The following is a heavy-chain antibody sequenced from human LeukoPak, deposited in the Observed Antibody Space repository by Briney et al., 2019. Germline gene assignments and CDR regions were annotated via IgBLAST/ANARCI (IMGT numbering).Heavy chain of an antibody. CDR3: STTYYYDSSEGY. V-gene: IGHV3-15*07. J-gene: IGHJ4*02. Sequence: PGGSLRLSCAASGFTFSNAWMNWVRQAPGKGLEWVGRIKSKTDGGTTDYAAPVKGRFTISRDDSKNTLYLQMNSLKTEDAAVYYCSTTYYYDSSEGYWGQGTLVTVSS. CDR2: IKSKTDGGTT. D-gene: IGHD3-22*01. CDR1: GFTFSNAW.